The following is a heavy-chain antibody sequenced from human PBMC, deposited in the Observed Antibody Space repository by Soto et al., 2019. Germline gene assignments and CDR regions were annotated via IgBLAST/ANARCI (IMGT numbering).Heavy chain of an antibody. CDR2: IYHSGST. V-gene: IGHV4-38-2*02. J-gene: IGHJ5*01. D-gene: IGHD3-10*01. Sequence: LSLTCAVSGYSISSGYYWGWIRQPPGKGLEWIGSIYHSGSTYYNPSLKSRVTISVDTSKNQFSLKLSSVTAADTAVYYCARDPNGVYYGYGHRVAWFDSWGQGTLVTVSS. CDR1: GYSISSGYY. CDR3: ARDPNGVYYGYGHRVAWFDS.